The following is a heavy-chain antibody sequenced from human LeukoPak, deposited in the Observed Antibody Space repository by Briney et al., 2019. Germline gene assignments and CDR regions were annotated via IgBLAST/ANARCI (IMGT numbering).Heavy chain of an antibody. J-gene: IGHJ3*02. V-gene: IGHV1-2*02. CDR2: INPNSGGT. CDR3: ARDDYGVFDAFDI. Sequence: ASVKVSCTASGYTFTGQYMHCVRQAPGQGLEWMGWINPNSGGTNYAQTFQGRVTMTRDTSISTAYMELSRLRSDDTAVYYCARDDYGVFDAFDIWGQGTMVTVSS. CDR1: GYTFTGQY. D-gene: IGHD4-17*01.